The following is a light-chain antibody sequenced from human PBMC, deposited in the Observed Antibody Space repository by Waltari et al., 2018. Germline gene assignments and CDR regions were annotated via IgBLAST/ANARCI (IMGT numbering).Light chain of an antibody. CDR2: SAS. CDR3: QETYITPWT. Sequence: TQSPSSLSAAVGDRVTITCRASDSISNYLNWYHQKAGKAPKLLIYSASTLQSGAPSRFSGTASGTNFTLTITSLQPEDFGIYYCQETYITPWTFGQGTKVEIK. V-gene: IGKV1-39*01. CDR1: DSISNY. J-gene: IGKJ1*01.